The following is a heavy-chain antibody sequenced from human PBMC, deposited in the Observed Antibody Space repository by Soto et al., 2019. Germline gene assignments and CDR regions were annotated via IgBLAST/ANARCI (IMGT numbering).Heavy chain of an antibody. CDR2: IYPGDSDT. CDR1: GYSFTSYW. D-gene: IGHD6-13*01. Sequence: GESLKISCKGSGYSFTSYWIGWVRQMPGKGLEWMGIIYPGDSDTRYSPSFQGQVTISADKSISTAYLQWSRLKASDTAMYYCARQGMAAAGTDTNYYYYGMDVWGQGPRSPSP. V-gene: IGHV5-51*01. J-gene: IGHJ6*02. CDR3: ARQGMAAAGTDTNYYYYGMDV.